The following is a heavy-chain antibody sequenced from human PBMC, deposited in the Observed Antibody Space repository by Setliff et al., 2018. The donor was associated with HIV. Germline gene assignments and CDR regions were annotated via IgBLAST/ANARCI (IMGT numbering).Heavy chain of an antibody. D-gene: IGHD6-13*01. CDR3: ARGDVSTWYAFDL. J-gene: IGHJ3*01. Sequence: GGSLRLSCAASGFSFNDYAVNWVRQAPGKGLEWVSVIYSSGDTYYENSVKGRFTISRDSSKNMVFLQMNSLRVEDTALYYCARGDVSTWYAFDLWGQGTMVTVSS. CDR1: GFSFNDYA. CDR2: IYSSGDT. V-gene: IGHV3-53*01.